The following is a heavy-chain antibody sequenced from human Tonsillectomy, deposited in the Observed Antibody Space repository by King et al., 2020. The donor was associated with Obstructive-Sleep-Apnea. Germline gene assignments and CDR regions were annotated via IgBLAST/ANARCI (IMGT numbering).Heavy chain of an antibody. CDR3: ARIVTTVYGLDV. J-gene: IGHJ6*02. CDR2: INHSGST. Sequence: QVQLQQWGAGLLKPSETLSLTCAVYGESFSDFYWSWIRQPPGKGLEWIGEINHSGSTNSSPSLKSRVSMSVDTSKNQFSLKLNSVTAADTAVYYCARIVTTVYGLDVWGQGTTVTVSS. V-gene: IGHV4-34*01. CDR1: GESFSDFY. D-gene: IGHD2/OR15-2a*01.